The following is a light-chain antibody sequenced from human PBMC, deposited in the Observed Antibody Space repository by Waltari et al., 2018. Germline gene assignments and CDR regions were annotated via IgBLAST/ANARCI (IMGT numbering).Light chain of an antibody. V-gene: IGKV1-33*01. CDR2: DAS. Sequence: DIQMTQSPSSLSASVGDRVTITCQASQDISHYLSWYQQKPGKAPKLLIYDASNLETGVPSTFSGSGSGTYFTFTISSLQPEDIATYYCQQYANLPLTFAQGTRLEIK. CDR3: QQYANLPLT. J-gene: IGKJ5*01. CDR1: QDISHY.